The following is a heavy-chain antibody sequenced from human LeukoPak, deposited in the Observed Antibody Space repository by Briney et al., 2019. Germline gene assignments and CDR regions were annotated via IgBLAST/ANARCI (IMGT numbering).Heavy chain of an antibody. V-gene: IGHV4-59*01. J-gene: IGHJ4*02. CDR1: GGSISSYY. D-gene: IGHD5-12*01. Sequence: SETLSLTCTVSGGSISSYYWSWIRQPPGEGLEWIGYIYYSGSTNYNPSLKSRVTISVDTSKNQFSLKLSSVTAADTAVYYCARDRSYSGYDFWGQGTLVTVSS. CDR3: ARDRSYSGYDF. CDR2: IYYSGST.